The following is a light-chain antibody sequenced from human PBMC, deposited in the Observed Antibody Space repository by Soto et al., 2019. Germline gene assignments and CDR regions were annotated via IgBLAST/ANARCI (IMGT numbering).Light chain of an antibody. V-gene: IGKV1-5*01. J-gene: IGKJ4*01. CDR3: QQLNSYPP. CDR2: DAS. Sequence: DIQMTQSPSTLSASVGDRVTINCRASQSISSWLAWYQQKPGKAPKLLIYDASSLESGVPSRFSGSRSGTEFTLTISSLQPDDFATYYCQQLNSYPPFGGGTKVDIK. CDR1: QSISSW.